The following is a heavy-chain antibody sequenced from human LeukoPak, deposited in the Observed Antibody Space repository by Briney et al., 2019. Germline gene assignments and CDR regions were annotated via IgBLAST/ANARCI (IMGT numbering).Heavy chain of an antibody. CDR3: AKDQGYDILTGVDY. V-gene: IGHV3-30*18. CDR2: ISYDGRKK. J-gene: IGHJ4*02. D-gene: IGHD3-9*01. Sequence: PGRSLRLSCAASGFSFSGYGMHWVRQAPGKGLEWVAGISYDGRKKYYADSVKGRFTISRDNPQNTLSLQMNSLRTEDTAVFYCAKDQGYDILTGVDYWGQGTLVTVSS. CDR1: GFSFSGYG.